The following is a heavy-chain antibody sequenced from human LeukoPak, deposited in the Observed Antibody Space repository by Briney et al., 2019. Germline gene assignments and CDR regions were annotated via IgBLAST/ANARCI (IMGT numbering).Heavy chain of an antibody. J-gene: IGHJ4*02. CDR1: GFTFGDYA. CDR3: AKDIPTGDYAFDS. CDR2: ITGEGDIT. D-gene: IGHD4-17*01. V-gene: IGHV3-43*02. Sequence: GSLRLSCAASGFTFGDYAMHWVRQPPGKGLEWLSLITGEGDITYHADSVKGRFTISRDNNENSLYLQMNSLRTEDTALYYCAKDIPTGDYAFDSWGQGTLVIVS.